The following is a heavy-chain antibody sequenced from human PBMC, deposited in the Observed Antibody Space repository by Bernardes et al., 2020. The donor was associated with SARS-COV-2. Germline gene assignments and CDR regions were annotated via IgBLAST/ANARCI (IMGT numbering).Heavy chain of an antibody. CDR1: GFTFDDYA. V-gene: IGHV3-9*01. J-gene: IGHJ4*02. CDR3: AKVFTFGPYGDYDY. Sequence: GGSLRLSCAASGFTFDDYAMHWVRQAPGKGLEWVSGISWNSGSIGYADSVKGRFTISRDNSKNTLYLQMNSLRAEDTAVYYCAKVFTFGPYGDYDYWGQGTLVTVSS. D-gene: IGHD4-17*01. CDR2: ISWNSGSI.